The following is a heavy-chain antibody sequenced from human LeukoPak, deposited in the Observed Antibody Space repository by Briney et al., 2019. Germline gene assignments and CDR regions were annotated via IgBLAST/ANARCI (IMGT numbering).Heavy chain of an antibody. Sequence: GGSLRLSCAASGFTFSIYAMSWVRQAPGKGLGWVSATGGRTDTTYYADSVKGRFTISRDNSKNTLFLQMNSLRAEDTAVYYCATEGGPPIERYWGQGTLVTVSS. V-gene: IGHV3-23*01. D-gene: IGHD2-15*01. CDR1: GFTFSIYA. CDR3: ATEGGPPIERY. J-gene: IGHJ4*02. CDR2: TGGRTDTT.